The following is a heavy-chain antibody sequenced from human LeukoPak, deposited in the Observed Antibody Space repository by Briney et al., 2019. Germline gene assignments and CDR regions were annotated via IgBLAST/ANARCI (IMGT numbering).Heavy chain of an antibody. Sequence: SVKVSCKASGGTFSSYAISWVRHTPGQGLEWMGGIITIFGTANYAQKFQGRVTITADKSTSTAYMELSSLRSEDTAVYYCARDLGYCSSTSCPGGFDYWGQGTLVTVSS. V-gene: IGHV1-69*06. J-gene: IGHJ4*02. CDR1: GGTFSSYA. CDR2: IITIFGTA. D-gene: IGHD2-2*01. CDR3: ARDLGYCSSTSCPGGFDY.